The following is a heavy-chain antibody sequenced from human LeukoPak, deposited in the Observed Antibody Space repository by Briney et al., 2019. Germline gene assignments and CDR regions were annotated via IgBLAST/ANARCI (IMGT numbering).Heavy chain of an antibody. CDR1: GYTFTSYG. J-gene: IGHJ6*03. CDR3: ARNHRGYCSSTSCDRYYYMDV. D-gene: IGHD2-2*01. CDR2: ISAYNGNT. V-gene: IGHV1-18*01. Sequence: GASVKVSCKASGYTFTSYGISWVRQAPGQGLEWMGWISAYNGNTNYAQKLQGRVTMTTDTSTSTAYMELRSLRSDDTAVYYCARNHRGYCSSTSCDRYYYMDVWGKGTTVTVSS.